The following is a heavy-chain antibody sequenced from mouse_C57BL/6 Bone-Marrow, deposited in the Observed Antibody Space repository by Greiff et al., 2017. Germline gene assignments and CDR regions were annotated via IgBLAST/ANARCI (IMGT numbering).Heavy chain of an antibody. CDR1: GFTFSDYY. Sequence: EVPLVESEGGLVQPGSSMKLSCTASGFTFSDYYMAWVRQVPEKGLEWVANINYDGSSTYYLDSLKSRFIISRDHAKNILYLQMSSLKSEDTATYYCAREGTTGYYFDYWGQGTTLTVSS. V-gene: IGHV5-16*01. D-gene: IGHD2-12*01. CDR2: INYDGSST. CDR3: AREGTTGYYFDY. J-gene: IGHJ2*01.